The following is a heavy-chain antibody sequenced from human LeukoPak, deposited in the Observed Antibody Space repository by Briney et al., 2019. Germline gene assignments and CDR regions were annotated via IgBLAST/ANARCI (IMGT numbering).Heavy chain of an antibody. CDR2: INPNSGGT. CDR1: GYTFTGYY. Sequence: ASVKVSCKASGYTFTGYYMHWVRPAPGQGREWMGWINPNSGGTNYAQKFQGRVTMTRDTSISTAYMELSRLRSDDTAVYYCARATVVPAATNWFDPWGQGTLVTVSS. V-gene: IGHV1-2*02. D-gene: IGHD2-2*01. J-gene: IGHJ5*02. CDR3: ARATVVPAATNWFDP.